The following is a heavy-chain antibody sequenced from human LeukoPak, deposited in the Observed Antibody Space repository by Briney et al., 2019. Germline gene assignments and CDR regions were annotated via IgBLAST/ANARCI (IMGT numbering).Heavy chain of an antibody. CDR2: ISSSSSYI. CDR3: ARDRSGWYFDY. V-gene: IGHV3-21*01. CDR1: GFTFSSYS. Sequence: GSLSLSCAASGFTFSSYSMNWVRPAPGKGLEWVSSISSSSSYIYYADSVKGRFTISRDNAKNSLYLQMNSLRAEDTAVYYCARDRSGWYFDYWGQGTLVTVSS. D-gene: IGHD6-19*01. J-gene: IGHJ4*02.